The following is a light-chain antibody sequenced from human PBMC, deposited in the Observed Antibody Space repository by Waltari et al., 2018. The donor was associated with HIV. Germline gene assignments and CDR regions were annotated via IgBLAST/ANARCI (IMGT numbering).Light chain of an antibody. J-gene: IGLJ3*02. CDR3: YSTDTTGYQRV. V-gene: IGLV3-10*01. CDR2: DDN. Sequence: SYELTQPPSVSVSAGQTATITCSGDALPRRNAYWYQQKSGQAPVLVIYDDNKRPSGIPEGFSGSTSGTMATLTVSRAQVEDEADYYCYSTDTTGYQRVFGGGTKLTVL. CDR1: ALPRRN.